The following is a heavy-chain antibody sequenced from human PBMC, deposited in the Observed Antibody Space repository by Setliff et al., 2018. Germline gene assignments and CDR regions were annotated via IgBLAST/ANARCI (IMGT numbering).Heavy chain of an antibody. J-gene: IGHJ5*02. CDR3: ARHGDLASAGSGGHNWFNP. Sequence: PGESLKISCKGSGYSFSNFWIGWVRQMPGKGLEWMGIIYPGDSHTRYSPSFQGQVTMSADKSIKTAYLQWSNLKASDTAIYYCARHGDLASAGSGGHNWFNPWGQGTLVTVSS. D-gene: IGHD6-13*01. V-gene: IGHV5-51*01. CDR1: GYSFSNFW. CDR2: IYPGDSHT.